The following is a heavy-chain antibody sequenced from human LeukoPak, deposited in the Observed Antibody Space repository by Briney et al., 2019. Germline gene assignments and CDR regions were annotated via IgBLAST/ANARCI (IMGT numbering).Heavy chain of an antibody. CDR1: GGSISSGGYY. CDR3: ARDRTGYSGSYFDY. J-gene: IGHJ4*02. Sequence: SETLSLTCTVSGGSISSGGYYWSWIRQPPGKGLEWIGYIYYSGSTNYNPSLKSRVTISVDTSKNQFSLKLSSVTAADTAVYYCARDRTGYSGSYFDYWGQGTLVTVSS. V-gene: IGHV4-61*08. CDR2: IYYSGST. D-gene: IGHD5-12*01.